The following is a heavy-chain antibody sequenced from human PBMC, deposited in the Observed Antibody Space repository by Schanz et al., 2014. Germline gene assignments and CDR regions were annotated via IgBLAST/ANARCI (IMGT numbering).Heavy chain of an antibody. CDR1: GFTFRNYW. Sequence: EVQLVESGGGLVQPGGSLRLSCAVSGFTFRNYWMSWVRQAPGEGLVWVANIKLDGSEKYYVDSVKGRFTISRDNAKNSLSLPMNSLTAEDTAVYYCAKYGTGKGVSFESWGQGTLVTVSS. J-gene: IGHJ4*02. CDR2: IKLDGSEK. D-gene: IGHD1-26*01. V-gene: IGHV3-7*01. CDR3: AKYGTGKGVSFES.